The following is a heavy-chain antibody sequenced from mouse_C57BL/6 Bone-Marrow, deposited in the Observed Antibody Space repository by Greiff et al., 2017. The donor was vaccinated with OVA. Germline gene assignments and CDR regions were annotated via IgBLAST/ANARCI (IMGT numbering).Heavy chain of an antibody. CDR1: GFSLTSYG. V-gene: IGHV2-5*01. CDR3: AKVDGYYAMCY. D-gene: IGHD2-3*01. CDR2: IWRGGST. Sequence: VKLQESGPGLVQPSQSLSITCTVSGFSLTSYGVHWVRQSPGKGLEWLGVIWRGGSTDYNAAFMSRLSITKDNSKSQVFLKMNSLQADDTAIYYCAKVDGYYAMCYWGQGASVTVSS. J-gene: IGHJ4*01.